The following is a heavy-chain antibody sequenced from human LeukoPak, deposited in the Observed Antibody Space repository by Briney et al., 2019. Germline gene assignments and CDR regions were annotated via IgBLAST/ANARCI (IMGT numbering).Heavy chain of an antibody. D-gene: IGHD1-26*01. CDR2: IYDSGSS. CDR1: GGSISSFH. J-gene: IGHJ4*02. V-gene: IGHV4-59*01. Sequence: SETLSLTCTVSGGSISSFHWSWVRQPPGKGLEHIGNIYDSGSSYYNPSLKSRVTISVDTSKNQFSLKLSSVTAADTAVYYCARTYSGRSYYFDCWGQGTLVTVSS. CDR3: ARTYSGRSYYFDC.